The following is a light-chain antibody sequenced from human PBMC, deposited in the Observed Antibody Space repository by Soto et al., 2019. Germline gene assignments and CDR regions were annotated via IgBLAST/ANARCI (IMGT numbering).Light chain of an antibody. Sequence: EIVMTQSPAPLSVSPGERATLSCRASQRVSNDFAWYQQKPDQAPRLLIYGASTRATGVPARFSGSGSGTECTLTISSLQPDDVATYYCQHYNSYSEAFGQGTKVDIK. CDR1: QRVSND. CDR2: GAS. J-gene: IGKJ1*01. CDR3: QHYNSYSEA. V-gene: IGKV3-15*01.